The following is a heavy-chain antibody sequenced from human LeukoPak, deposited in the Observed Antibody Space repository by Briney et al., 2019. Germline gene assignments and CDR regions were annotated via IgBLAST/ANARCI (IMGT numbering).Heavy chain of an antibody. CDR1: GGSISSSSYY. Sequence: SETLSLTCTVSGGSISSSSYYWGWIRQPPGKGLEWIGSIYYSGSTYYNPSLKSRVTISVDTSKNQFSLKLSSVTAADTAVYYCARHVWADYYYYMDVWGKGTTVTISS. CDR2: IYYSGST. J-gene: IGHJ6*03. D-gene: IGHD5/OR15-5a*01. V-gene: IGHV4-39*01. CDR3: ARHVWADYYYYMDV.